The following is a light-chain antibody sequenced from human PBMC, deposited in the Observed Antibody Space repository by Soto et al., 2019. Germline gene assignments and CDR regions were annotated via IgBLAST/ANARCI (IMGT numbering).Light chain of an antibody. CDR3: SSYVCSNFHVL. J-gene: IGLJ2*01. CDR1: TSDVGGYNY. V-gene: IGLV2-8*01. CDR2: DVD. Sequence: QSVLTQPPSASGSPGQSVTISCTGTTSDVGGYNYVSWYQQHPGKAPKLLVYDVDKRPSGVPDRFSGSKSGNTASLTVSGLQAEDEADYYCSSYVCSNFHVLFGGGTKLTVL.